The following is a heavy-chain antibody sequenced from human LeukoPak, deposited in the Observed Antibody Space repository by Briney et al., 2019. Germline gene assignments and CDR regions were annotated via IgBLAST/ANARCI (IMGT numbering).Heavy chain of an antibody. V-gene: IGHV4-31*03. Sequence: PSETLSLTCTVSGGSISSGGYYWSWIRQHPGKGLEWIGYIYYSGSTYYNPSLKSRVTISVDTSKNQFSLKLSSVTAADTAVYYCARKRKIANAFDIWGQGTMVTVSS. D-gene: IGHD6-13*01. CDR1: GGSISSGGYY. J-gene: IGHJ3*02. CDR3: ARKRKIANAFDI. CDR2: IYYSGST.